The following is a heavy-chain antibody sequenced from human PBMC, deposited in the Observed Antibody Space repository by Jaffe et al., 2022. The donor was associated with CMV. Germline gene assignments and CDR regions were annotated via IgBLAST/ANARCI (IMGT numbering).Heavy chain of an antibody. CDR2: IKPDGSER. CDR3: GKSMEV. V-gene: IGHV3-7*01. J-gene: IGHJ6*02. CDR1: GFTFGNSW. Sequence: EVQLVESGGGLVQPGGSLRLSCAVSGFTFGNSWMHWVRQAPGKGLEWVANIKPDGSERYYVDSVKGRFTISRDNAKNSFYLQMNSLRVDDSAVYYCGKSMEVWGQGTTVTVSS.